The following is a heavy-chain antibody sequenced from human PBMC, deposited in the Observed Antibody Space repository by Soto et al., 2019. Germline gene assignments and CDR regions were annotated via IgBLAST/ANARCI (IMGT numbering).Heavy chain of an antibody. V-gene: IGHV4-31*03. Sequence: QVQLQESGPGLVKPSQTLSLTCTVSGGSISSGGYYWTWIRQHPGKGLEWIGYIYYSGSTYYNPSLKSRVTMAVXTXQIQFSLKLSSVTAADTAVYYCARVCGGDCHYGMDVWGQGTTVTVSS. CDR1: GGSISSGGYY. D-gene: IGHD2-21*02. CDR3: ARVCGGDCHYGMDV. CDR2: IYYSGST. J-gene: IGHJ6*02.